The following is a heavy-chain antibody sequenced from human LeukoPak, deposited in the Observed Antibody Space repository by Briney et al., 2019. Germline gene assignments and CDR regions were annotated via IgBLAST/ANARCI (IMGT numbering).Heavy chain of an antibody. J-gene: IGHJ5*02. V-gene: IGHV4-38-2*02. CDR3: AGGHSTEKQNWFDP. D-gene: IGHD6-13*01. CDR1: GYSISSGYY. CDR2: IYHSGST. Sequence: SETLSLTCTVSGYSISSGYYWGWIRQPPGKGLEWIGSIYHSGSTYYNPSLKSRVTISVDTSKNQFSLKLSSVTAADTAVYYCAGGHSTEKQNWFDPWGQGTLVTVSS.